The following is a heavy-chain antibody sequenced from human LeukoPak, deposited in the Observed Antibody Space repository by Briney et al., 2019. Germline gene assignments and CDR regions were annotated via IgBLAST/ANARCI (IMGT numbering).Heavy chain of an antibody. D-gene: IGHD2-2*01. J-gene: IGHJ5*02. Sequence: PSETLSLTCTVSGGSTSSSSYYWGWIRQPPGKGLEWIGSIYYSGSTYYNPSLKSRVTISVDTSKNQFSLKLSSVTAADTAVYYCASRGSPGYCSSTSCYVGDWFDPWGQGTLVTVSS. CDR3: ASRGSPGYCSSTSCYVGDWFDP. V-gene: IGHV4-39*01. CDR1: GGSTSSSSYY. CDR2: IYYSGST.